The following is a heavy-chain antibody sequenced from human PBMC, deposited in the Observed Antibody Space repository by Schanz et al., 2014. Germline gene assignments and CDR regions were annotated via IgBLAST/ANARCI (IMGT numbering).Heavy chain of an antibody. CDR2: TSNDGSFT. J-gene: IGHJ4*02. D-gene: IGHD3-3*01. Sequence: EVQLVESGGGLVQPGGSLRLSCAASGFTFSDSWMHWVRQAPGKGLVWVSRTSNDGSFTTFADSVKGRFTISRDNAKNSRYLQMNSLRAEDTAVYYCARDKGGYYPFDYWGQGTLVTVSS. V-gene: IGHV3-74*01. CDR1: GFTFSDSW. CDR3: ARDKGGYYPFDY.